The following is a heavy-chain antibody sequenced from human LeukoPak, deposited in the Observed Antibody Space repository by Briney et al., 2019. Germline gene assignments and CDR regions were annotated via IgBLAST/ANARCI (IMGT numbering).Heavy chain of an antibody. CDR2: IYTSGNT. Sequence: SETLSLTCTVSGGSINSYYWSWIRQPAGKGLEWIGRIYTSGNTNYNPSLKSRVTMSVDTSRNQFSLKLNSVTAADTAVYYCAKSNGYGLIDIWGQGTMVTVSS. V-gene: IGHV4-4*07. CDR1: GGSINSYY. CDR3: AKSNGYGLIDI. J-gene: IGHJ3*02. D-gene: IGHD3-22*01.